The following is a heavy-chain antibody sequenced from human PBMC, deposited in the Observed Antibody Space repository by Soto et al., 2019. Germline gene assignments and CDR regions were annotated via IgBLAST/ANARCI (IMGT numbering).Heavy chain of an antibody. CDR2: IKEDGSEK. Sequence: EVQLVESGGGLVQPGGSLRLSCAASGFTFSSYWMTWVRQAPGKGLEWVANIKEDGSEKNYVDSVEGRFTIARDNAEKSLYLQVNSLRAEDTAVYYCARISRDSSGSAFDYWGQGTLVTVSS. CDR1: GFTFSSYW. J-gene: IGHJ4*02. CDR3: ARISRDSSGSAFDY. V-gene: IGHV3-7*01. D-gene: IGHD3-22*01.